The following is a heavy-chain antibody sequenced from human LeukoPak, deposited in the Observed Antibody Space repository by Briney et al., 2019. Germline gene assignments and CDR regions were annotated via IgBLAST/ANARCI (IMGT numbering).Heavy chain of an antibody. CDR2: IIPIFGTA. D-gene: IGHD1-26*01. CDR3: ARDHSSGSYSPDDY. Sequence: SVKVSCKASGGTFSSYAISWVRQAPGQGLEWMGGIIPIFGTANYAQKFQGRVTITTDESTSTAYMELSSLRSEDTAVYYCARDHSSGSYSPDDYWGQGTLVTVSS. J-gene: IGHJ4*02. V-gene: IGHV1-69*05. CDR1: GGTFSSYA.